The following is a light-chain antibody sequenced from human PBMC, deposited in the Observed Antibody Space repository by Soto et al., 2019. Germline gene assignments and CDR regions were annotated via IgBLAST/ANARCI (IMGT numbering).Light chain of an antibody. J-gene: IGLJ1*01. CDR1: ISDVGSYNY. Sequence: QSALTQTASVSGSPGQSITISCTGTISDVGSYNYISWYQQYPGKAPKLMIYDVSTRPSGVSDRFSGSKSGNTASLTISGLRAEDEAEYYCGSYTTSSNYVFGTGTKLTVL. V-gene: IGLV2-14*03. CDR2: DVS. CDR3: GSYTTSSNYV.